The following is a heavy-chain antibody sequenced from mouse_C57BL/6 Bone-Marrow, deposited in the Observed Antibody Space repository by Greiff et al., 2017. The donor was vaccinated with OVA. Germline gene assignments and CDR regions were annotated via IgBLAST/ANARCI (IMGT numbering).Heavy chain of an antibody. J-gene: IGHJ2*01. CDR2: ISYDGRN. CDR3: ARAWTGDY. Sequence: EVQLQESGPGLVKPSQSLSLTCSVTGYSITSCYFWYWIRQFPGNKLECMGYISYDGRNNYNPSLKNRISITRDTSKIQFYLKLNAVTAEDTAAYYYARAWTGDYWGQGTTLTVSS. V-gene: IGHV3-6*01. CDR1: GYSITSCYF.